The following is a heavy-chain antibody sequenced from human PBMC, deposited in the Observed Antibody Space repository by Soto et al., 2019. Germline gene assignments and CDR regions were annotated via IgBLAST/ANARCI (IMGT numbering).Heavy chain of an antibody. Sequence: QVQLVQSGAEVKKPGASVKVSCKVSGYPLTELSVHWVRQAPGKGLEWMGGFDPEDGETIYAQKFQVRVTMTEDTSTDTAYMELSSLRSEDTAVYYCATGPVGVVAAKGLAFDIWGQGTMVTVSS. V-gene: IGHV1-24*01. D-gene: IGHD2-15*01. J-gene: IGHJ3*02. CDR2: FDPEDGET. CDR3: ATGPVGVVAAKGLAFDI. CDR1: GYPLTELS.